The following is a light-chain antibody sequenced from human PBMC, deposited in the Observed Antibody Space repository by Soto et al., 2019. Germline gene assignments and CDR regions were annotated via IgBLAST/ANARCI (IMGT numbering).Light chain of an antibody. Sequence: EIVLTQSPGTLSLSPGERATLSCRASQSVSSSYLAWYQQKPGQAPRLLIYGASSRASGITDRFSGSGSGTDFTLTISRLEPEDSAVYYCQQYGSSPTWTFGQGTKVDIK. CDR2: GAS. V-gene: IGKV3-20*01. J-gene: IGKJ1*01. CDR1: QSVSSSY. CDR3: QQYGSSPTWT.